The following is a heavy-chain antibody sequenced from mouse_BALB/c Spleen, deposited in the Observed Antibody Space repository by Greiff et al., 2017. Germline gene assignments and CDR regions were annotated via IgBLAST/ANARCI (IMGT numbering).Heavy chain of an antibody. CDR2: ISNGGGST. D-gene: IGHD4-1*01. CDR1: GFTFSSYT. J-gene: IGHJ2*01. V-gene: IGHV5-12-2*01. CDR3: ARLLKLGYFDY. Sequence: EVQGVESGGGLVQPGGSLKLSCAASGFTFSSYTMSWVRQTPEKRLEWVAYISNGGGSTYYPDTVKGRFTISRDNAKNTLYLQMSSLKSEDTAMYYCARLLKLGYFDYWGQGTTLTVSS.